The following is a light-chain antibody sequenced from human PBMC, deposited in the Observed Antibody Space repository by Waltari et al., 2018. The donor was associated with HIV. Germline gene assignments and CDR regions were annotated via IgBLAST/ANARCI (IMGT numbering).Light chain of an antibody. V-gene: IGLV2-14*01. CDR2: EVS. J-gene: IGLJ2*01. CDR3: GSSTSSSNMDV. CDR1: SSGSGGSKS. Sequence: QSALTQPASVSGSPGQSITISCTGISSGSGGSKSVSWYQHHLGKAPKLIIYEVSNRPSGVSNRFSGSKSGNTASLTISGLQAEDEADYYCGSSTSSSNMDVFGGGTKVTVL.